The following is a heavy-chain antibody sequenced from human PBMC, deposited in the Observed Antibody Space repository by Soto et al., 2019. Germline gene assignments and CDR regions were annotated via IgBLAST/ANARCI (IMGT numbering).Heavy chain of an antibody. Sequence: QMQLVESGGGVVQPGRSLRLSCVASGFTFSHYGMHWVRQSPGKGLEWVATLSYDGGNKYHADSVKGRFTISRDNSKNSLYLQMNSLRVEDTALYYCATRGYSVYDLAYWCQGTLVTVSS. J-gene: IGHJ4*02. D-gene: IGHD5-12*01. CDR2: LSYDGGNK. CDR1: GFTFSHYG. V-gene: IGHV3-30*03. CDR3: ATRGYSVYDLAY.